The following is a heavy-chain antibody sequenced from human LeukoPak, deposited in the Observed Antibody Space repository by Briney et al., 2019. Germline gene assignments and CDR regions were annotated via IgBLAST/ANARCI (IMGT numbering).Heavy chain of an antibody. V-gene: IGHV1-69*13. J-gene: IGHJ4*02. D-gene: IGHD3-22*01. CDR1: GGTFSSYA. CDR3: ARDKNYDTRGYEGWEYFDF. CDR2: IIPIFGTA. Sequence: SVKVSCKASGGTFSSYAISWVRQAPGQGLEWMGGIIPIFGTANYAQKFQGRVTITADESTSTVYMELSSLRADDTALYYCARDKNYDTRGYEGWEYFDFWGQGTLITVSS.